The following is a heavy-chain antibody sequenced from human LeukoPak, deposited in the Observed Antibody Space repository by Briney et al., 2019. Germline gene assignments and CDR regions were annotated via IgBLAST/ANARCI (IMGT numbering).Heavy chain of an antibody. J-gene: IGHJ5*02. Sequence: GGSLRLSCASSRFTFSNYGMHWVRQAPGKGLDWVAVIWYDGNNKYYADSVKGRFTISRDNSKNTLYLQMNSLRAEDTAVYYCALWGEGNWFDPWGQGTLVTVSS. V-gene: IGHV3-33*01. CDR3: ALWGEGNWFDP. D-gene: IGHD3-16*01. CDR2: IWYDGNNK. CDR1: RFTFSNYG.